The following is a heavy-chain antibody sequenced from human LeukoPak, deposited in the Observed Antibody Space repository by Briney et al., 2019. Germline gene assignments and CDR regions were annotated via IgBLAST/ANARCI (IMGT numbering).Heavy chain of an antibody. CDR2: ISSSGTTT. J-gene: IGHJ4*01. D-gene: IGHD5-12*01. CDR3: TTLTVDRNLDY. CDR1: GFSFSVYE. Sequence: GGSLRHSCAASGFSFSVYEIHWVRQAPGKGLEWISDISSSGTTTYYADSVKGRFTISRDNAKNSLYLQMNSLRAEDTAVYYCTTLTVDRNLDYWGQGTLVTVSS. V-gene: IGHV3-48*03.